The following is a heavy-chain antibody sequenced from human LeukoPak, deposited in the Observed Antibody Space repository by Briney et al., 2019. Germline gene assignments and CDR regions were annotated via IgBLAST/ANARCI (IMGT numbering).Heavy chain of an antibody. CDR3: ARDLEYGSGWRPYYYYYGMDV. J-gene: IGHJ6*02. V-gene: IGHV1-18*01. CDR2: ISAYNGNT. CDR1: GYTFTSYG. Sequence: APVKVSCKASGYTFTSYGIGWVRQAPGQGLEWMGWISAYNGNTNYAQKLQGRVTMTTDTSTSTAYTELRSLRSDDTAVCYCARDLEYGSGWRPYYYYYGMDVWGQGTTVTVSS. D-gene: IGHD6-19*01.